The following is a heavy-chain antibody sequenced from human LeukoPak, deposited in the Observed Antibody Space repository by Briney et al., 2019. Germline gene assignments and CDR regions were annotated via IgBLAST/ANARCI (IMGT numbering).Heavy chain of an antibody. CDR1: GGSFSGYY. Sequence: SETLSLTCAVYGGSFSGYYWGWIRQPPGQGLEWIGAIYYTGTTYYNPSLRSRVTISVDTSKNHFSLKLSSVTAADTALYYCASAPRQGSIGGLDYWGQGTLVTVSS. CDR3: ASAPRQGSIGGLDY. J-gene: IGHJ4*02. V-gene: IGHV4-34*01. D-gene: IGHD3-16*01. CDR2: IYYTGTT.